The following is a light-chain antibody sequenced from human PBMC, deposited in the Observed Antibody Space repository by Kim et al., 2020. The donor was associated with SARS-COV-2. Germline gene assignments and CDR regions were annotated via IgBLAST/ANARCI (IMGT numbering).Light chain of an antibody. CDR3: QQSYKIPYT. V-gene: IGKV1-39*01. J-gene: IGKJ2*01. CDR2: AAS. Sequence: SASVGDRVTITCRASQRISSYLNWYQQKPGKAPKLLIYAASTSQSGVPSRFSGSGSGTDFTLTISSLQPEDCATYYCQQSYKIPYTFGQGTKLEI. CDR1: QRISSY.